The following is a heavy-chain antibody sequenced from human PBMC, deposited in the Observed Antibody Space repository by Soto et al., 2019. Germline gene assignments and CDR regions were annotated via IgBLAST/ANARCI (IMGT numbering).Heavy chain of an antibody. CDR3: ARGDDVPLTGQVNNFDY. Sequence: SVKVSCKASGYRLINYYIHWVRQAPGQGLEWMGILNPSDDSTTYAQEFQGRVHMTRDTSTSTVFMELSSLRSEDTAVYYRARGDDVPLTGQVNNFDYWG. CDR2: LNPSDDST. D-gene: IGHD3-9*01. CDR1: GYRLINYY. J-gene: IGHJ4*01. V-gene: IGHV1-46*03.